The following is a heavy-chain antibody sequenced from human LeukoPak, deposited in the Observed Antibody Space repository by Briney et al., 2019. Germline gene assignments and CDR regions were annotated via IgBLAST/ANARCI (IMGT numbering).Heavy chain of an antibody. J-gene: IGHJ6*02. Sequence: SETLSLTCTVPGRSISSYYWSWIRQPPGKGLEWIGYIYYSGSTNYNPSLKSRVTISVDTSKNQFSLKLSSVTAADTAVYYCARLNYDFWSGSYYYYGMDVWGQGTTVTVSS. CDR3: ARLNYDFWSGSYYYYGMDV. V-gene: IGHV4-59*08. D-gene: IGHD3-3*01. CDR1: GRSISSYY. CDR2: IYYSGST.